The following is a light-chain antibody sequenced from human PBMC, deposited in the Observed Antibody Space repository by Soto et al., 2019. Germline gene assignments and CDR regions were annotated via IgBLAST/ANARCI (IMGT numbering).Light chain of an antibody. CDR1: QSVTNSF. CDR3: QQYVSSPWA. Sequence: EIVLAQSPGTLSLSPGERATLSSRASQSVTNSFLAWYQQKPGQAPRLLIYGASRRATGIPDRFTGSGSGTDFTLTISRLEPEDFAVYYCQQYVSSPWAFGQGTKVEI. CDR2: GAS. J-gene: IGKJ1*01. V-gene: IGKV3-20*01.